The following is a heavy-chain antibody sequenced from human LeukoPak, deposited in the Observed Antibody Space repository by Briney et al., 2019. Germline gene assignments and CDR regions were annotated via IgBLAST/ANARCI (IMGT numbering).Heavy chain of an antibody. CDR3: ARDKGERGGIVGIRRPLLNGFDY. CDR1: GYTFTNYG. D-gene: IGHD1-26*01. Sequence: GASVKVSCKASGYTFTNYGITWVRQASGQGLEWMGWISAYTDKTNYAQKFQGRVTMTTDTSTTTAYMELRSLRSDDTAVYYCARDKGERGGIVGIRRPLLNGFDYWGQGTLVTVSS. CDR2: ISAYTDKT. V-gene: IGHV1-18*01. J-gene: IGHJ4*02.